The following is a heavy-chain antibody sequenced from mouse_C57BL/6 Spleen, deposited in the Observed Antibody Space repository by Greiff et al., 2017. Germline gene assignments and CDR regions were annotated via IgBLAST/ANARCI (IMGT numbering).Heavy chain of an antibody. CDR1: GYTFTGYW. V-gene: IGHV1-9*01. Sequence: QVQLQQSGAELMKPGASVKLSCKATGYTFTGYWIEWVKQRPGHGLEWIGEILPGSGSTNYNGKFKGKATFTADTSSNTAYMPLSSLTTEDSAIYYSARRNYGSSYWFAYWGQGTLVTVSA. CDR2: ILPGSGST. D-gene: IGHD1-1*01. CDR3: ARRNYGSSYWFAY. J-gene: IGHJ3*01.